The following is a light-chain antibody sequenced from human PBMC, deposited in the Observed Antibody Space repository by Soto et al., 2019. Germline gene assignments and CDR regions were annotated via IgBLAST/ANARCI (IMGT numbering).Light chain of an antibody. Sequence: QAVVTQPPSVSGAPGQRVTISCTGDRFNIGSGYDVHWYQQLPGTAPKLLIYSYNNRPSGVPDRFSGSRSGTSASLAITGLQPEDEADYYCQSYDSSLSGSVFGGGTKLTVL. CDR1: RFNIGSGYD. V-gene: IGLV1-40*01. J-gene: IGLJ2*01. CDR3: QSYDSSLSGSV. CDR2: SYN.